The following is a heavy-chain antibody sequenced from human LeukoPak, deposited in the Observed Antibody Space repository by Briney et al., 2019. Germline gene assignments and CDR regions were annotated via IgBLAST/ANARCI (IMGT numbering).Heavy chain of an antibody. CDR1: GGSFSDYW. Sequence: SETLSLTCAVYGGSFSDYWWTWIRQSPGKGLEWIGDVNHSGRTNYNPSLKSRVSISVDRSKKQFSLKLTSVTAADTALYYCAGSTYYNSGGYYFDYWGQGTLVTVSS. CDR2: VNHSGRT. V-gene: IGHV4-34*01. CDR3: AGSTYYNSGGYYFDY. D-gene: IGHD3-22*01. J-gene: IGHJ4*02.